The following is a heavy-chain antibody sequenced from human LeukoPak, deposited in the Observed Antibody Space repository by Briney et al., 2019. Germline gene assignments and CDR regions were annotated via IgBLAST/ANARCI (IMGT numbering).Heavy chain of an antibody. Sequence: GSSVKVSCKASGGTFSSYAISWVRQAPGQGLEWMGGIIPIFGTANYAQKFQGRVTITADESTSTAYMELSSLRSEDTAVYYCGRTRFSNIGVELRDYYYYYMDVWGKGTTVTVSS. V-gene: IGHV1-69*01. J-gene: IGHJ6*03. CDR2: IIPIFGTA. CDR3: GRTRFSNIGVELRDYYYYYMDV. CDR1: GGTFSSYA. D-gene: IGHD1-7*01.